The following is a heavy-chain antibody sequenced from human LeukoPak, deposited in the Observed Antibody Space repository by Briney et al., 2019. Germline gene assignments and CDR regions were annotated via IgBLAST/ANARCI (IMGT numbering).Heavy chain of an antibody. CDR1: GYTFTNYA. Sequence: ASVKVSCKASGYTFTNYAMNWVRQAPGQGLEWMGWINTNTGNPTYAQGFTGRFVFSLDTSVSTAYLQISSLKAEDTAVYYCARGELFSDYYYYYMDVWGKGTTVTVSS. CDR3: ARGELFSDYYYYYMDV. J-gene: IGHJ6*03. V-gene: IGHV7-4-1*02. CDR2: INTNTGNP. D-gene: IGHD2-21*01.